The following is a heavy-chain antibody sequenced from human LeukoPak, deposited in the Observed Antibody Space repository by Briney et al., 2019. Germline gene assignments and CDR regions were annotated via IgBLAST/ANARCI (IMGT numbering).Heavy chain of an antibody. J-gene: IGHJ6*02. CDR3: ARHEPVITPSSYYYGMDV. CDR2: ISTSSRYI. CDR1: GFTFSTYS. Sequence: GGSLRLSCAASGFTFSTYSMNWVRQGPGKGLEWVSSISTSSRYIYYADSVKGRITVSRDNAKNSLYLQMNGLRAEDTAVYYCARHEPVITPSSYYYGMDVWGPGTTVIVSS. V-gene: IGHV3-21*01. D-gene: IGHD4-23*01.